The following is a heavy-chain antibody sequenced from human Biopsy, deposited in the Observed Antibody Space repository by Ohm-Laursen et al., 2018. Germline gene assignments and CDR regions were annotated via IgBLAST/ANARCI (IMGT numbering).Heavy chain of an antibody. V-gene: IGHV4-4*07. CDR2: IYITGET. CDR3: ARAPPLIRGVVESWFDP. CDR1: GGYISHYY. Sequence: TLSLTCAVSGGYISHYYWTWIRQPTGQGLEWIGRIYITGETDYNPSLKSRVTMSVDSSKKQFSLKLKSVTAADTAIYYCARAPPLIRGVVESWFDPWGQGILVTVSS. J-gene: IGHJ5*02. D-gene: IGHD3-10*01.